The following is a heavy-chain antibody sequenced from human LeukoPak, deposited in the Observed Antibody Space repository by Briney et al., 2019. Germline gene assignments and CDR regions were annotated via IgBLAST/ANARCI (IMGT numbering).Heavy chain of an antibody. Sequence: GGSLRLSCAASGFTLSRYAMHWVRQAPGKGLEWVAVISYDGSIEYYADSVKGRFTISRDNSKNTLYLQMNSLRAEDTAVYYCARDKVDYQLLYYFYYWGQGTLVTVSS. CDR3: ARDKVDYQLLYYFYY. V-gene: IGHV3-30-3*01. CDR2: ISYDGSIE. CDR1: GFTLSRYA. D-gene: IGHD2-2*01. J-gene: IGHJ4*02.